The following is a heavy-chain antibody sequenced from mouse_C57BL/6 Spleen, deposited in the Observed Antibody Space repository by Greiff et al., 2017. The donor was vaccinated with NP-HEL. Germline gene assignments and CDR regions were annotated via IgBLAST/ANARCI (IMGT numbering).Heavy chain of an antibody. V-gene: IGHV5-4*01. D-gene: IGHD2-13*01. Sequence: EVKLMESGGGLVKPGGSLKLSCAASGFTFSSYAMSWVRQTPEKRLEWVATISDGGSYTYYPDNVKGRFTISRDNAKNNLYLQMSHLKSEDTAMYYCARDDFGEYFDYWGQGTTLTVSS. CDR2: ISDGGSYT. J-gene: IGHJ2*01. CDR1: GFTFSSYA. CDR3: ARDDFGEYFDY.